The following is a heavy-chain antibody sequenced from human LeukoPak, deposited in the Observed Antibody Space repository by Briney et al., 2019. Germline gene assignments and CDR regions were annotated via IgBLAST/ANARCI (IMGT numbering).Heavy chain of an antibody. V-gene: IGHV4-4*02. CDR2: IYYSGST. D-gene: IGHD6-13*01. CDR1: GGSISSNNW. J-gene: IGHJ4*02. Sequence: SETLSLTCAVSGGSISSNNWWSWVRQPPGKGLEWIGSIYYSGSTYYNPSLKSRVTISVDTSKNQFSLKLSSVTAADTAVYYCARHSSHFDYWGQGTLVTVSS. CDR3: ARHSSHFDY.